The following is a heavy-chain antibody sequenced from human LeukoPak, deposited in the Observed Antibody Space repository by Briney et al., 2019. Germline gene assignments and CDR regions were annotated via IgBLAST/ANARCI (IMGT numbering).Heavy chain of an antibody. D-gene: IGHD1-20*01. V-gene: IGHV4-59*01. J-gene: IGHJ4*02. CDR3: ARDQAGNWYVDY. CDR2: VSYTGST. CDR1: GGSIDPYY. Sequence: SETLSLTCTVSGGSIDPYYWSWIRQPPGKGLEWIGYVSYTGSTNYNPSLKSRATISVDSSNNQFSLKLTSVTAADTALYYCARDQAGNWYVDYWGRGTLVTVSS.